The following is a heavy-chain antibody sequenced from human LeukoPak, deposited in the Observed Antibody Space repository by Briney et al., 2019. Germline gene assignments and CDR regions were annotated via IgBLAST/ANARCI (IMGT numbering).Heavy chain of an antibody. J-gene: IGHJ3*02. CDR1: GFTFSNYA. V-gene: IGHV3-23*01. D-gene: IGHD1-1*01. CDR3: AKNGQLGSSDAFDI. Sequence: GGSLRLSCAASGFTFSNYAMSWVRQAPGKGLEWVSTISGGGNTFYADSVKGRFTISRDNSKNTAYLQMNSLRAEDTALYYCAKNGQLGSSDAFDIWGRGTMVTVSS. CDR2: ISGGGNT.